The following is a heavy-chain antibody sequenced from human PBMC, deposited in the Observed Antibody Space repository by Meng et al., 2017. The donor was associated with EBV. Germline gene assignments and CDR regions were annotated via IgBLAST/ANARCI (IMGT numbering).Heavy chain of an antibody. CDR2: IYWDDDK. CDR1: WFPLSTRGVG. V-gene: IGHV2-5*02. CDR3: AHIIAARPFDY. D-gene: IGHD6-6*01. J-gene: IGHJ4*02. Sequence: QTALKESGPTLVKPTQPLTLTCTFAWFPLSTRGVGVGWIRQPPGKALEWLALIYWDDDKRYSPSLKSRLTITKDTSKNQVVLTMTNMDPVDAATYYCAHIIAARPFDYWGQGTLVTVSS.